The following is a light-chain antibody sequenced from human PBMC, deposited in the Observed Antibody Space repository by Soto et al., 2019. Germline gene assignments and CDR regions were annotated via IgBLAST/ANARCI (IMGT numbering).Light chain of an antibody. V-gene: IGKV3-20*01. CDR1: QSVTAGY. CDR3: HHYGTSPPFP. J-gene: IGKJ3*01. CDR2: GAS. Sequence: EIVLTQSPATPSLSPGESATLSCRAIQSVTAGYFAWYQQKPGQAPRLLIYGASSRATGIPDRFSGSGSGTDFTLTISRLEPEDFAVYYCHHYGTSPPFPFGPGTKVDIK.